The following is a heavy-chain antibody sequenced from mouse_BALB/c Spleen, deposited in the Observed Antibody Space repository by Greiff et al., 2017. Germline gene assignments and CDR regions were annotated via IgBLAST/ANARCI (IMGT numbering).Heavy chain of an antibody. Sequence: EVHLVESGGGLVKPGGSLKLSCAASGFTFSSYAMSWVRQSPEKRLEWVAEISSGGSYTYYPDTVTGRFTISRDNAKNTLYLEMSSLRSEDTAMYSCAREGFITTVVDWYFDVGGAGTTVTVSS. V-gene: IGHV5-9-4*01. CDR2: ISSGGSYT. CDR3: AREGFITTVVDWYFDV. D-gene: IGHD1-1*01. CDR1: GFTFSSYA. J-gene: IGHJ1*01.